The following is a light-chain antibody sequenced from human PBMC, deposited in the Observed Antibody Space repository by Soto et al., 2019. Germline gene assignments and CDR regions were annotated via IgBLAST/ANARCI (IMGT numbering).Light chain of an antibody. CDR3: SSYASTSPAV. CDR1: SSDVGAYNY. Sequence: QSVLTQPASVSGSPGQSITISCTGTSSDVGAYNYVSWYQQHPGKAPKLMIYEVNSRPSGVSNRFSGSKSGITASLTISGLQAEDEAAYYCSSYASTSPAVFGTGTKLTVL. J-gene: IGLJ1*01. V-gene: IGLV2-14*01. CDR2: EVN.